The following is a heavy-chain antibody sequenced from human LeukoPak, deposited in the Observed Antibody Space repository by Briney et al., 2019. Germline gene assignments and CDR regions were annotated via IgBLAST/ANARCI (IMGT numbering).Heavy chain of an antibody. V-gene: IGHV3-21*01. J-gene: IGHJ3*02. CDR2: ISSSSSYI. CDR3: ARDRSVDAFDI. CDR1: GFTFSSYS. Sequence: GGSLRLFCAASGFTFSSYSMNWVRQAPGKGLEWVSSISSSSSYIYYADSVKGRFTISRDNAKNSLYLQMNSLRAEDTAVYYCARDRSVDAFDIWGQGTMVTVSS.